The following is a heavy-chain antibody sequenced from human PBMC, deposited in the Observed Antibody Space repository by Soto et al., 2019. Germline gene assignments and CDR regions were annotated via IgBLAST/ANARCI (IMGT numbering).Heavy chain of an antibody. CDR3: ARDRRGYSYDYYYGMDV. CDR1: GGSISSGGYY. Sequence: PSETLSLTCTVSGGSISSGGYYWGWIRQHPGKGLEWIGYIYYSGSTYYNPSLKSRVTISVDTSKNQFSLKLSSVTAADTAVYYCARDRRGYSYDYYYGMDVWGQGTTVT. V-gene: IGHV4-31*03. J-gene: IGHJ6*02. CDR2: IYYSGST. D-gene: IGHD5-18*01.